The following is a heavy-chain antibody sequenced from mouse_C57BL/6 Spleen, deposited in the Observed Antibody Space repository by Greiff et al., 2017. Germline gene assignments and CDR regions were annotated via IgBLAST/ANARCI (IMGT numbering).Heavy chain of an antibody. CDR3: GRSTTVGAPLAMDY. J-gene: IGHJ4*01. Sequence: DVMLVESGGGLVKPGGSLKLSCAASGFTFSDYGMHWVRQAPEKGLEWVAYISSGSSTIYYADTVKGRFTISRDNAKNTLFLQMTSLRSEDTAMYYCGRSTTVGAPLAMDYWGQGTSVTVSS. V-gene: IGHV5-17*01. CDR1: GFTFSDYG. D-gene: IGHD1-1*01. CDR2: ISSGSSTI.